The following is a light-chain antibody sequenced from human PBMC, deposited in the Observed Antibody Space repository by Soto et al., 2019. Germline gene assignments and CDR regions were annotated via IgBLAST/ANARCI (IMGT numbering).Light chain of an antibody. Sequence: QTVVTQEPSFSVSPGGTVTLTCGLSSGSVSTSYYPSWYQQTPGQAPRTLIYSTNTRSSGVPDRFSGSILGNKAALTITGDQADDESDYYCVLYMGSYVVFGGGTKLTVL. V-gene: IGLV8-61*01. CDR2: STN. CDR3: VLYMGSYVV. CDR1: SGSVSTSYY. J-gene: IGLJ2*01.